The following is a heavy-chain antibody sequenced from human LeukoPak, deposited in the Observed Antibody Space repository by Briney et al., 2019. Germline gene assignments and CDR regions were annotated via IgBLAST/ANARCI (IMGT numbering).Heavy chain of an antibody. Sequence: PSETLSLTCAVFGGSFSGYSWSWIRQPPGKGLEWIGEINHSGSTNYNPSLKSRVTISVDTSKNQFSLKLSSVTAADTAVYYCARWGSSSSGSFDYWGQGTLVTVSS. CDR2: INHSGST. CDR1: GGSFSGYS. V-gene: IGHV4-34*01. J-gene: IGHJ4*02. CDR3: ARWGSSSSGSFDY. D-gene: IGHD6-6*01.